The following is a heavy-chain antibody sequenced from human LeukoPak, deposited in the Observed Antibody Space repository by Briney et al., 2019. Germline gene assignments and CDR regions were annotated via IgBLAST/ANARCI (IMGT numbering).Heavy chain of an antibody. D-gene: IGHD3-22*01. CDR3: ARGGGVPYYDKTGYLWYFDY. J-gene: IGHJ4*02. Sequence: SETLSLTCTVSGGSISSSSYYWGWIRQPPGKGLEWIGSMYYSGRTYYNPSLKSRATISVDTSKNQYCLKLSSVTAADTAVYYCARGGGVPYYDKTGYLWYFDYWGQGTLVTVSS. CDR1: GGSISSSSYY. CDR2: MYYSGRT. V-gene: IGHV4-39*01.